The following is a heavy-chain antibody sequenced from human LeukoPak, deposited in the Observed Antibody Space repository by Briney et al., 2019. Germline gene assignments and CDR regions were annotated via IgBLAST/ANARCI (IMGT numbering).Heavy chain of an antibody. J-gene: IGHJ4*02. CDR1: GYTFTGYF. CDR2: VNPYNGNT. D-gene: IGHD1-20*01. CDR3: ASTLSGTTSCDY. Sequence: ASVNLSRKASGYTFTGYFMHWVRQAPAQGLEWMGWVNPYNGNTNYAQKLQGRVTMTTDTSTSTAYMELRSLRSDDTALYYCASTLSGTTSCDYWGEGTLLTVSS. V-gene: IGHV1-18*04.